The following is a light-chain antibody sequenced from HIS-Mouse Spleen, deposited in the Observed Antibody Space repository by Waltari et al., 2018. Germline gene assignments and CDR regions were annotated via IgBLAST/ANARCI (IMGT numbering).Light chain of an antibody. J-gene: IGLJ2*01. CDR1: ALPKKY. CDR2: EDS. CDR3: YSTDSSGNHRV. V-gene: IGLV3-10*01. Sequence: SYELTQPPSVSVSPGQTARITCSGDALPKKYAYWYQQKSCQAPVLVSYEDSKRPSGIPEGFAGSSSGTMATLTISGAQVEDEADYYCYSTDSSGNHRVFGGGTKLTVL.